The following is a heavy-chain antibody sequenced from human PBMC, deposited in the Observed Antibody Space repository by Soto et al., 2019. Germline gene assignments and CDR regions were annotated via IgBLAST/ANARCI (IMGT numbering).Heavy chain of an antibody. D-gene: IGHD5-12*01. Sequence: SETLSLTCTASGGSISSHYLNWIRQPPGKGLEWIGYIYYRGSTNYNPSLESRVTISVATSKNQFSLKLSSVTAADTAVYYCARVIGGYDYYYYYGMDVWGQGTTVTVSS. CDR3: ARVIGGYDYYYYYGMDV. V-gene: IGHV4-59*11. CDR2: IYYRGST. CDR1: GGSISSHY. J-gene: IGHJ6*02.